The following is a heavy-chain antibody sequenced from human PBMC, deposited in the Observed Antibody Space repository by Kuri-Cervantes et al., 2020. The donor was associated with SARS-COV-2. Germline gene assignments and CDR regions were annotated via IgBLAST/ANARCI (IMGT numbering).Heavy chain of an antibody. V-gene: IGHV3-74*01. D-gene: IGHD1-26*01. CDR1: GFTFSGHW. Sequence: GGSLRLSCAASGFTFSGHWIHWVRQAPGKGLVWVSRINPDGSYTNNADSVKGRFTLSRDNAKNMLFLQMNSLRAEDTAVYYCCWGGTFINYWGQGALVTVSS. CDR2: INPDGSYT. CDR3: CWGGTFINY. J-gene: IGHJ4*02.